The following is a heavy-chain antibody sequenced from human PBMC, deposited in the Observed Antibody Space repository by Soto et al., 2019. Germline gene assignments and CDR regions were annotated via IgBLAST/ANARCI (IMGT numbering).Heavy chain of an antibody. CDR2: IYPGDSDT. CDR1: GYSFTSYW. CDR3: ARLRIVGATRGPFFDY. J-gene: IGHJ4*02. Sequence: PGESLKISCKGSGYSFTSYWIGWVRQMPGKGLEWMGIIYPGDSDTRYSPSFQGQVTISADKSISTAYLQWSSLKASDTAMYYWARLRIVGATRGPFFDYWGQGTLVTVSS. V-gene: IGHV5-51*01. D-gene: IGHD1-26*01.